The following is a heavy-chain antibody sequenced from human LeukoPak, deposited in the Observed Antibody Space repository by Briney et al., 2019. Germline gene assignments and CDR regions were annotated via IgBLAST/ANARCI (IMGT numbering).Heavy chain of an antibody. J-gene: IGHJ3*02. CDR3: AREVTNDAFDI. CDR1: GFTFSTYG. V-gene: IGHV3-33*01. CDR2: IWYDGSNK. D-gene: IGHD4-17*01. Sequence: GGSLRLSCAASGFTFSTYGMHWVRQAPGKGLEWVAFIWYDGSNKYYADSVKGRFTISRDNSKNTLFLQMNSLRAEDTAVYYCAREVTNDAFDIWGQGTKVTVST.